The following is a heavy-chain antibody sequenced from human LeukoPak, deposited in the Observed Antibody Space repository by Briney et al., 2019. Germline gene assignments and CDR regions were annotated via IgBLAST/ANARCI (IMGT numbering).Heavy chain of an antibody. CDR3: ARDTRIGATAGFYFDY. D-gene: IGHD4-17*01. V-gene: IGHV1-69*04. CDR2: IIPILGVT. Sequence: SVKVSCKTSGGSFSSPAIGWVRQAPGQGLEWMGRIIPILGVTNYAQKFQGRVTITADQSTSTVYMELSSLRSEDTAFYYCARDTRIGATAGFYFDYWGQGTLVTVSS. CDR1: GGSFSSPA. J-gene: IGHJ4*02.